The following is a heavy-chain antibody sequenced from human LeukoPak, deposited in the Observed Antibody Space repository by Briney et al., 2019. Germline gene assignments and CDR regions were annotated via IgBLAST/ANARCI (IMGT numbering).Heavy chain of an antibody. V-gene: IGHV4-34*13. CDR3: GRARIAAPLPPLYY. D-gene: IGHD6-6*01. Sequence: EINHSGTTNYNPFLKSGVTISVDMSKNQFSLKVSSVTAADAAVYYCGRARIAAPLPPLYYWGQGTLVTVSS. CDR2: INHSGTT. J-gene: IGHJ4*02.